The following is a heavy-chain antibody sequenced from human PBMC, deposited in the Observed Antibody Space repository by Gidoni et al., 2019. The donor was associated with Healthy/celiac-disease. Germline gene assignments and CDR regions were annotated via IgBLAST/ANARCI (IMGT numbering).Heavy chain of an antibody. V-gene: IGHV3-23*01. Sequence: EVQLLESGGGLVQPGGSLRLSCAASGFTFSRYAMSWVRQAPGKGLEWVSAISGSGGSTYYADSVKGRFTISRDNSKNTLYLQMNSLRAEDTAVYYCAKVTGLRFLEWLPNGYYMDVWGKGTTVTVSS. J-gene: IGHJ6*03. CDR3: AKVTGLRFLEWLPNGYYMDV. CDR2: ISGSGGST. CDR1: GFTFSRYA. D-gene: IGHD3-3*01.